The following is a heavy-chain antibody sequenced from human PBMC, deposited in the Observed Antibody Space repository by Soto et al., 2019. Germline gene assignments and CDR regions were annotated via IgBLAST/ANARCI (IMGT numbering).Heavy chain of an antibody. Sequence: PGGSLRLSCAASEFTFSTYAMSWVRQAPGKGLGWVSAISGSGGSTYYADSVKGRFTISRDNSKNTLYLQMNSLRAEDTAVYYCAKHAIWDTALTPDAFDIWGQGTMVTVSS. J-gene: IGHJ3*02. V-gene: IGHV3-23*01. D-gene: IGHD5-18*01. CDR1: EFTFSTYA. CDR3: AKHAIWDTALTPDAFDI. CDR2: ISGSGGST.